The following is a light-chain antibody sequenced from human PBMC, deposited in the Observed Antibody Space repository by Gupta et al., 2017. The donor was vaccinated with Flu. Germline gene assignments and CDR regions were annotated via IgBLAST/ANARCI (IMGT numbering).Light chain of an antibody. J-gene: IGLJ1*01. CDR2: DVT. CDR3: SSHAGRVTWV. CDR1: SNDVGGSNR. Sequence: QSAPTQARPVSGSPGQSVPISCTGSSNDVGGSNRVSWYQQRPGKAPKLILYDVTERPSGVPDRFSGSKSGNTASLTISGLQADDEADYYCSSHAGRVTWVFGTGTTVTVL. V-gene: IGLV2-11*01.